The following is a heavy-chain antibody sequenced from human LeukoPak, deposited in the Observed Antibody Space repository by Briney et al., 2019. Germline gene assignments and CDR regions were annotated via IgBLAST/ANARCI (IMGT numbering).Heavy chain of an antibody. J-gene: IGHJ4*02. D-gene: IGHD6-13*01. CDR2: IYSSDNT. CDR3: ARGYSSSWYGGADNYFDY. V-gene: IGHV3-66*01. CDR1: GFTVTSNY. Sequence: GGSLRLTCAASGFTVTSNYMSWVRQAPGKGLEWVSVIYSSDNTYYADSVKGRFTISRDNSKNTLYLQMDTLRAEDTAVYYCARGYSSSWYGGADNYFDYWGQGTLVTVSS.